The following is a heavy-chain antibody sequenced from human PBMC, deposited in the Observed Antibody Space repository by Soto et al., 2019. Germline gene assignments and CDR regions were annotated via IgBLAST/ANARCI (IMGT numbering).Heavy chain of an antibody. CDR3: ARDRVAGIWGDAFDI. CDR1: GGTFSTYA. Sequence: ASVKVSCKASGGTFSTYAISWVRQAPGQGLEWMGGIIPIFGPPNYAQKFQGRVTITADESTSTAYMEVSSLRSEDTADYYCARDRVAGIWGDAFDIWGQGTMVTVSS. D-gene: IGHD3-16*01. J-gene: IGHJ3*02. CDR2: IIPIFGPP. V-gene: IGHV1-69*13.